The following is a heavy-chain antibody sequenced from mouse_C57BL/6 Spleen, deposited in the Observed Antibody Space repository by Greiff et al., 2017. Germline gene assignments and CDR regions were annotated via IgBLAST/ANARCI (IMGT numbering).Heavy chain of an antibody. CDR2: IYPGDGDT. Sequence: QVQLQQSGAELVKPGASVKISCKASGYAFSSYWMNWVKQRPGKGLEWIGQIYPGDGDTNYNGKFKGKATLTADKSSSTAYMQLSSLTSEDSAVYCCARGRITPGYFDVWGTGTTVTVSS. D-gene: IGHD1-1*01. J-gene: IGHJ1*03. V-gene: IGHV1-80*01. CDR3: ARGRITPGYFDV. CDR1: GYAFSSYW.